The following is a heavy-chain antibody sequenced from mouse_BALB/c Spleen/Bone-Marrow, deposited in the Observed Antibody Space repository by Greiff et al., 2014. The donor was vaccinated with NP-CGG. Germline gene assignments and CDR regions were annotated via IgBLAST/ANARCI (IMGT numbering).Heavy chain of an antibody. V-gene: IGHV1-7*01. CDR1: GYTFTSYW. CDR2: INPSTTYS. J-gene: IGHJ2*01. D-gene: IGHD2-14*01. CDR3: ALYYRYDYFDY. Sequence: QVQLKDSGAELAKPGASVKMSCKASGYTFTSYWMRWVKQRPGQGLEWIGYINPSTTYSAYNQKFKDKATLTADKSSSTAYMQLSSLTSEDSAVYYCALYYRYDYFDYWGQGTTLTVSS.